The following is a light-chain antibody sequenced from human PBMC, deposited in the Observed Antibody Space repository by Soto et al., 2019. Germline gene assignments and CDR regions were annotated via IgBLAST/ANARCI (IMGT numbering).Light chain of an antibody. J-gene: IGLJ3*02. CDR3: QTWGTGIRV. CDR1: SGHSSYA. CDR2: LSSDGSH. V-gene: IGLV4-69*01. Sequence: QSVLTQSPSASASLGASVKLTCTLSSGHSSYAIAWHQQQPEKGPRYLMKLSSDGSHNNGDGIPDRFSGSSSGAERYLTISSLQSEDEADYYCQTWGTGIRVFGGGTKLTVL.